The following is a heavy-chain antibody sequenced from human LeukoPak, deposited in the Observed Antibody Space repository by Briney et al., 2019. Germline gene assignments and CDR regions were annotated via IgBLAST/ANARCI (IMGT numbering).Heavy chain of an antibody. D-gene: IGHD2-2*01. CDR3: ARTPRDCSSTSCYYFDY. CDR1: GFTFSGFW. J-gene: IGHJ4*02. CDR2: INTDGSTT. V-gene: IGHV3-74*01. Sequence: GGSLRLSCAASGFTFSGFWMHWVRQAPGKGLVWVSRINTDGSTTTYVDSVKGRFTISRDNARNTLYLQMNSLRAEDTAVYYCARTPRDCSSTSCYYFDYWGQGTLVTVSS.